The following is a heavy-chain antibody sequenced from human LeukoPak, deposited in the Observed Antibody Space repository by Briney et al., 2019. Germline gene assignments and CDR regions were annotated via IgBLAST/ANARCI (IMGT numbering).Heavy chain of an antibody. CDR1: GFTFSSHG. CDR3: ANPFYYDSSGTTEYFQQ. J-gene: IGHJ1*01. V-gene: IGHV3-30*18. CDR2: ISYDGSNK. D-gene: IGHD3-22*01. Sequence: GGSLRLSCAASGFTFSSHGMHWVRQAPGKGLEWVAVISYDGSNKYYADSVKGRFSISRDDSKSTLYLQMNSLRAEDTAIYYCANPFYYDSSGTTEYFQQWGQGTLVTVSS.